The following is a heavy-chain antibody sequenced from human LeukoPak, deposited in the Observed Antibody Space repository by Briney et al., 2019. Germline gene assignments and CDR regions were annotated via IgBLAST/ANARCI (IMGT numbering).Heavy chain of an antibody. V-gene: IGHV4-34*01. CDR1: GGSFSGYY. D-gene: IGHD2-2*01. J-gene: IGHJ6*03. Sequence: PSETLSLTCAVYGGSFSGYYWSWIRQPPGKGLEWIGEINHSGSTNYDPSLKSRVTISVDTSKNQFSLKLSSVTAADTAVYYCARKYQLPAYYYYYYYMDVWGKGTTVTVSS. CDR2: INHSGST. CDR3: ARKYQLPAYYYYYYYMDV.